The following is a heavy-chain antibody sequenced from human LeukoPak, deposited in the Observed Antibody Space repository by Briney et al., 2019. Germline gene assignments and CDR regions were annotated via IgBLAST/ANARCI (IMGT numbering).Heavy chain of an antibody. Sequence: GGSLRLSCAASGFTFNNYVMSWVRQAPGKGLEWVSAVRSSGDNTHYADSVKGRFTISRDNSKNTVYLQMNSLRDEDTAVYYCAKHRFESGGYHSTDWGQGTLVTVSS. J-gene: IGHJ4*02. V-gene: IGHV3-23*01. CDR3: AKHRFESGGYHSTD. CDR1: GFTFNNYV. CDR2: VRSSGDNT. D-gene: IGHD3-22*01.